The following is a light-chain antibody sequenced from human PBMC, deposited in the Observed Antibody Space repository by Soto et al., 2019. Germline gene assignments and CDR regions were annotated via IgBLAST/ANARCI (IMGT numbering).Light chain of an antibody. CDR2: SAS. V-gene: IGKV1-12*01. CDR3: LQVNSFPRT. CDR1: QGIGVR. Sequence: IQMTQSPSSLSASIGDRVTITCQASQGIGVRLAWFQQKPGKAPQYLIQSASTLQSGVPSRFSGSGSGTEFILTINSLQPEDVAIYYCLQVNSFPRTFGQGTKVDIK. J-gene: IGKJ1*01.